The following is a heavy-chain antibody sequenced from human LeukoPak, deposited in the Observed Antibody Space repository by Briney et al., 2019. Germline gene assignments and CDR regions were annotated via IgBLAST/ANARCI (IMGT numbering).Heavy chain of an antibody. D-gene: IGHD5-12*01. CDR3: ARGSRLDGMDV. J-gene: IGHJ6*02. CDR2: IYYSGST. Sequence: SETLSLTCTVSGGSISSYYWGWIRQPPGKGLEWIGCIYYSGSTNYNPSLKSRVTISVDTSKNQFSLKLSSVTAADTAVYYCARGSRLDGMDVWGQGTTVTVSS. V-gene: IGHV4-59*01. CDR1: GGSISSYY.